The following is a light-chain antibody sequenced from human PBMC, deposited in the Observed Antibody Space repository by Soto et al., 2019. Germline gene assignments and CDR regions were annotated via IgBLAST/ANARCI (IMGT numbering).Light chain of an antibody. CDR3: ETWDSNTRV. V-gene: IGLV4-60*02. CDR2: LEGSGSY. Sequence: QLVLTQSSSASASLGSSVKLTCTLSSGHSSYIIAWHQQQPGKAPRYLMKLEGSGSYNKGSGVPDRFSGSSSWADRYLTISNLQFEDEADYYCETWDSNTRVFGTGTKLTVL. CDR1: SGHSSYI. J-gene: IGLJ1*01.